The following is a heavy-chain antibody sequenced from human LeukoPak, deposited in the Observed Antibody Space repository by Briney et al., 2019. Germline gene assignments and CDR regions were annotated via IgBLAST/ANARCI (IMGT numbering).Heavy chain of an antibody. CDR1: GYTFTSYG. J-gene: IGHJ3*02. Sequence: ASVKVSCKASGYTFTSYGISWVRQAPGQGLERMGWISAYNGNTNYAQKLQGRVTMTTDTSTSTAYMELRSLRSDDTAVYYCARETTGDDAFDIWGQGTMVTVSS. CDR3: ARETTGDDAFDI. V-gene: IGHV1-18*01. D-gene: IGHD4-17*01. CDR2: ISAYNGNT.